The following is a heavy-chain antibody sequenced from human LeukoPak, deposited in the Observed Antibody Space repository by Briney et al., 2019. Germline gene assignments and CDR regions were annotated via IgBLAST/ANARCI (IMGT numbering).Heavy chain of an antibody. Sequence: GASVKVSCKTSGYPFTTYAITWVRQAPGQGLEWMGWVSPYSGNTNYAQRFQDRVTMTTDTYTSTAYMEVRSLRSDDTAVYYCARNDVTSSGVVTSTSHYWGQGTLVTVSS. CDR2: VSPYSGNT. J-gene: IGHJ4*02. CDR1: GYPFTTYA. V-gene: IGHV1-18*01. D-gene: IGHD3-3*01. CDR3: ARNDVTSSGVVTSTSHY.